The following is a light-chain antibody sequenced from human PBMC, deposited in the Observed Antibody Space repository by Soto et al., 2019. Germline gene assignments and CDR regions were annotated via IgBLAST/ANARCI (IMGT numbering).Light chain of an antibody. V-gene: IGKV3-15*01. J-gene: IGKJ1*01. CDR1: QSVSSSY. CDR3: QQYNNWWT. CDR2: GAS. Sequence: EIVLTQSTAALSLSPGERATLSCRASQSVSSSYLAWYQQKPGQAPRLLIYGASTRATGIPARSSGSGSGTEFTLTISSLQSEDFAVYYCQQYNNWWTFGQGTKVDIK.